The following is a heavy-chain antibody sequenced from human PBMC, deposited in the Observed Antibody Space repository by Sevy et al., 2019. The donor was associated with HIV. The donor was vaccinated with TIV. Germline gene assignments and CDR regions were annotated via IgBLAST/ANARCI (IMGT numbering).Heavy chain of an antibody. CDR3: VRWDYRTSGNWLDP. CDR2: ISSSGHYI. CDR1: GFTFSRYS. D-gene: IGHD2-2*01. J-gene: IGHJ5*02. Sequence: GGSLRLSCGASGFTFSRYSMNWVRQAPGKGLEWVSYISSSGHYIQYADSVRGRFTISRDNARDSLDLQMNSLRAEDTAVYFFVRWDYRTSGNWLDPWGQGTLVTVSS. V-gene: IGHV3-21*01.